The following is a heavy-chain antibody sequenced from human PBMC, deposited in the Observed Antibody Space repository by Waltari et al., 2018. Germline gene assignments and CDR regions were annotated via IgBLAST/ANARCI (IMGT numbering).Heavy chain of an antibody. Sequence: QLQLQESGPGLVKPSETLSLTSTVSGDSLSSSSYYWVWIRQPPGQGLEWIGSIYSSGRNYYNPSLKRRVTISLDTSKNQLSLKLSTVTAADTAVYYCAREGLRYSVKDYWGQGTMVTVSS. CDR3: AREGLRYSVKDY. V-gene: IGHV4-39*07. D-gene: IGHD3-9*01. CDR1: GDSLSSSSYY. CDR2: IYSSGRN. J-gene: IGHJ4*02.